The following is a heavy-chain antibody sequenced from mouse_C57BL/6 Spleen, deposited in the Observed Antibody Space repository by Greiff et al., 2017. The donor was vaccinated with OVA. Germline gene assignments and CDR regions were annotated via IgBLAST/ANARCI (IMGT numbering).Heavy chain of an antibody. J-gene: IGHJ4*01. CDR3: ARFYDDYDDYAMDY. D-gene: IGHD2-4*01. Sequence: QVQLQQPGAELVKPGASVKLSCKASGYTFTSYWMQWVKQRPGQGLEWIGEIDPSDSYTNYNQKFKGKATLTVDTSSSTAYMQLSSLTSEDSAVYYCARFYDDYDDYAMDYWGQGTSVTVSA. V-gene: IGHV1-50*01. CDR1: GYTFTSYW. CDR2: IDPSDSYT.